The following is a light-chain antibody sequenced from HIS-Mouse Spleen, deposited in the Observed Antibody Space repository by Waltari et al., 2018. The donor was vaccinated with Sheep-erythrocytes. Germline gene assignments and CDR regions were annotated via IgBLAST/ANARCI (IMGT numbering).Light chain of an antibody. V-gene: IGKV3-11*01. CDR2: DAS. CDR1: QSVSSY. CDR3: QQRSNWPT. Sequence: EIVLTQSPATLSLSPGERATLSCRAGQSVSSYLAWYQQKPGQAPRLLIYDASNRATGIPARFSGGGSGTDFTITISSLEPEEFAVYYCQQRSNWPTFGQGTKVEIK. J-gene: IGKJ1*01.